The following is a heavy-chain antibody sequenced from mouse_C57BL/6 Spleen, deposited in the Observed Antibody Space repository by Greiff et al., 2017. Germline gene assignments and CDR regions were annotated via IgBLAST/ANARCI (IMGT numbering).Heavy chain of an antibody. Sequence: QVQLQQSGAELVKPGASVKLSCKASGYTFTSYWMQWVNQRPGQGLEWIGEIDPSDSYTNYNQKFKGKATLTVDTSSSTSYMQLSSLTSEDAAVYYSARGTKRDGSGFAYWGQGTLVTVSA. CDR1: GYTFTSYW. CDR3: ARGTKRDGSGFAY. V-gene: IGHV1-50*01. J-gene: IGHJ3*01. D-gene: IGHD1-1*01. CDR2: IDPSDSYT.